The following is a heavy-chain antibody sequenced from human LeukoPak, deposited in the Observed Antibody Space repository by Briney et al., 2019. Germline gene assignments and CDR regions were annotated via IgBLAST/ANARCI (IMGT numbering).Heavy chain of an antibody. J-gene: IGHJ3*02. Sequence: SETLSLTCTVSGGSISSSSYYWGWLRQPPGKGLEWIGSIYYSGSTYYNPSLKSRVTISVDTSKNQFSLKLSSVTAADTAVYYCARILLAYCGGDCYTPVRAFDIWGQGTMVTVSS. CDR1: GGSISSSSYY. D-gene: IGHD2-21*02. CDR3: ARILLAYCGGDCYTPVRAFDI. V-gene: IGHV4-39*07. CDR2: IYYSGST.